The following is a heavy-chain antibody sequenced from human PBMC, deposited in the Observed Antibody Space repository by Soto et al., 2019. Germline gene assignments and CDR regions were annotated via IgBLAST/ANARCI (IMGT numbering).Heavy chain of an antibody. D-gene: IGHD1-26*01. Sequence: QVQLVESGGGVVQPGRSLRLSCAASGFTFSHYGIHWVRQAPGKGLEWLAVISYDGSNKHYADSVKGRFTVSRDNSNNTLYLQMNSLRAEDTAVYFCARYSGKYQGPIDYWGQGTLVTGSS. CDR1: GFTFSHYG. J-gene: IGHJ4*02. CDR3: ARYSGKYQGPIDY. V-gene: IGHV3-30*03. CDR2: ISYDGSNK.